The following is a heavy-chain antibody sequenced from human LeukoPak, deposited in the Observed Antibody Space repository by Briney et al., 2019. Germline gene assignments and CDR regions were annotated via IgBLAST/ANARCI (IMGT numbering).Heavy chain of an antibody. CDR1: GFTFSDYF. CDR2: ISTDGDSV. Sequence: GGSLRLSCAASGFTFSDYFMTWIRQTPGKGLEWISYISTDGDSVYYADSVRGRFTISRGNAKNSLYLQMTFLRAEDTAVYYCVVGSSCCYTHGFYFDYWGQGALVTVSS. CDR3: VVGSSCCYTHGFYFDY. J-gene: IGHJ4*02. V-gene: IGHV3-11*04. D-gene: IGHD3-22*01.